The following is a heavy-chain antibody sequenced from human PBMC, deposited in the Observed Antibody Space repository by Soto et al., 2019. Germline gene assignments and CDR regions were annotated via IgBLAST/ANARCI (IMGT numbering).Heavy chain of an antibody. D-gene: IGHD4-4*01. CDR2: ITDRGDSS. CDR1: GFAFGNYA. Sequence: GGSLTLSFVGTGFAFGNYAVTWVRQAPGQGLEYISAITDRGDSSIYSGSVGGRLTMYRDNSNNAVYLQMNSLRVEDSASYYYVKGSLQWCSVYGPCYPLDLWGQGAPVTVSS. CDR3: VKGSLQWCSVYGPCYPLDL. J-gene: IGHJ5*02. V-gene: IGHV3-23*01.